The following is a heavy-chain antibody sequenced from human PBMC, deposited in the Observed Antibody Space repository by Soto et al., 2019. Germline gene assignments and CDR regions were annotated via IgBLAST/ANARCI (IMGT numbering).Heavy chain of an antibody. CDR1: GDSISSSSYF. CDR2: IYYIGTT. CDR3: ARSGSWSFNT. J-gene: IGHJ5*02. Sequence: QLLLQESGPGLVKPSETLSLTYTVTGDSISSSSYFWGWIRQPPGKGLEWIASIYYIGTTYYSPSLQSRVTLSVDTSTDQFSLEVTSVTAADTAIYYCARSGSWSFNTWGRGTLVTVSS. D-gene: IGHD6-13*01. V-gene: IGHV4-39*01.